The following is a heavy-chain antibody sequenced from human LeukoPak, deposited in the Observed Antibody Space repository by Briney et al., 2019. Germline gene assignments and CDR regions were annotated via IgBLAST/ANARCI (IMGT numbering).Heavy chain of an antibody. Sequence: PGGSLRLSCAASGFKFDDYGMSWVRQVPGKGLEWVSGINWNGGSTGYADSVKGRFTISRDNAKNSLYLQMNSLRAEDTALYYCARVMGYYYDSSGYYYDLGFDYWGQGTLVTVSS. CDR1: GFKFDDYG. CDR3: ARVMGYYYDSSGYYYDLGFDY. CDR2: INWNGGST. J-gene: IGHJ4*02. V-gene: IGHV3-20*04. D-gene: IGHD3-22*01.